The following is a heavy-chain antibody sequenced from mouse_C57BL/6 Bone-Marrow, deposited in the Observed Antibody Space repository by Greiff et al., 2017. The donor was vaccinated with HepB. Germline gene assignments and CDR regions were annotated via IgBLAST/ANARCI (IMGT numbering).Heavy chain of an antibody. CDR1: GFTFSDYY. V-gene: IGHV5-16*01. CDR2: INYDGSST. Sequence: EVNVVESEGGLVQPGRSMKLSCTASGFTFSDYYMAWVRQVPEKGLEWVANINYDGSSTYYLDSLKSRFIISRDNAKNILYLQMSSLKSEDTATYYCARDKGVVGYFDYWGQGTTLTVSS. D-gene: IGHD1-1*01. CDR3: ARDKGVVGYFDY. J-gene: IGHJ2*01.